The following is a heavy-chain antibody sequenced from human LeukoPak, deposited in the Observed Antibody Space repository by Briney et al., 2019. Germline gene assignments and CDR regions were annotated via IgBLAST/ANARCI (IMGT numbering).Heavy chain of an antibody. D-gene: IGHD2-15*01. J-gene: IGHJ5*02. V-gene: IGHV3-33*01. CDR1: GFTFSSYG. Sequence: GGSLRLSCAASGFTFSSYGMHWVRQAPGKGLEWVAVIWFDGGNKYYAESVKGRFTISRDNAKNTLYLQMNSLRAEDTAVYYCARDSSGRFDPWGQGTLVTVSS. CDR2: IWFDGGNK. CDR3: ARDSSGRFDP.